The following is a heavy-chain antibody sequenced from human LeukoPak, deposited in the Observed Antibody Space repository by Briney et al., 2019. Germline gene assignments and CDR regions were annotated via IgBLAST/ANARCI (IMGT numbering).Heavy chain of an antibody. V-gene: IGHV3-7*01. J-gene: IGHJ5*02. Sequence: GGSLRLSCAASGFTFSSYWMSWVRQAPGKGLEWVANIKQDGSEKYYVDSVKGRFTISRDNAKNSLYLQMNGLRAEDTAVYYCARDPLRLLGEPGWFDPWGQGTLVTVSS. CDR2: IKQDGSEK. D-gene: IGHD2-15*01. CDR3: ARDPLRLLGEPGWFDP. CDR1: GFTFSSYW.